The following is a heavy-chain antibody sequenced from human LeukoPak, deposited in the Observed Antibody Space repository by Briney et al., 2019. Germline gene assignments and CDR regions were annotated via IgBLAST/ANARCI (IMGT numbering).Heavy chain of an antibody. CDR2: INPNSGGT. J-gene: IGHJ3*02. D-gene: IGHD2-2*01. CDR3: ASLNTGVVPAAGEAFDI. V-gene: IGHV1-2*02. Sequence: ASVKVSCKVSGYTFTGYYMHWVRQAPGQGLEWMGWINPNSGGTNYAQKFQGRATMTRDTSISTAYMELSRLRSDDTAVYYCASLNTGVVPAAGEAFDIWGQGTMVTVSS. CDR1: GYTFTGYY.